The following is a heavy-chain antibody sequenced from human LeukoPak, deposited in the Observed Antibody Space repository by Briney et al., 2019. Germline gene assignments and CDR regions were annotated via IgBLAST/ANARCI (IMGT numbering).Heavy chain of an antibody. J-gene: IGHJ4*02. D-gene: IGHD1-26*01. Sequence: GGSLRLSCAASGLTVSSDYMSWVRQAPGKGLEWVSVIYSGGSTYYADSVKGRFTISRDNSKNTLYLQMNSLRAEDTAVYYCRCSVGATSVLVDYWGQGTLVTVSS. CDR2: IYSGGST. CDR1: GLTVSSDY. CDR3: RCSVGATSVLVDY. V-gene: IGHV3-53*01.